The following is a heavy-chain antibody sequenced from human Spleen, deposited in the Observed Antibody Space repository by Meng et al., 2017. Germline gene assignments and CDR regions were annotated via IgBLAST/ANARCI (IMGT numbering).Heavy chain of an antibody. CDR1: RARVSSKNGA. Sequence: QVPLRRSGPGTLKPSQTLSLTPAMSRARVSSKNGACSWIRQSPSRGLEGLRRTYYTSQWYNDYAVSVTSRITINPDTSKNQFSLQLNSVPPEHTAVYYCARRYHLAHYFDYWGQGTLVTVSS. J-gene: IGHJ4*02. CDR3: ARRYHLAHYFDY. V-gene: IGHV6-1*01. CDR2: TYYTSQWYN. D-gene: IGHD2-2*01.